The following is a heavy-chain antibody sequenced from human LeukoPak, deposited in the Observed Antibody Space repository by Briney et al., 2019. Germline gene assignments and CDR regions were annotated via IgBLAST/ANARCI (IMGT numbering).Heavy chain of an antibody. Sequence: GGSLRLSCAASGFTFSSYSMNWARQAPGKGLEWVSSISSSSSYIYYADSVKGRFTISRDNAKNSLYLQMNTLRAEDTAVYYCAREDSSGFDYWGQGTLVTVSS. D-gene: IGHD6-19*01. CDR3: AREDSSGFDY. J-gene: IGHJ4*02. CDR2: ISSSSSYI. CDR1: GFTFSSYS. V-gene: IGHV3-21*01.